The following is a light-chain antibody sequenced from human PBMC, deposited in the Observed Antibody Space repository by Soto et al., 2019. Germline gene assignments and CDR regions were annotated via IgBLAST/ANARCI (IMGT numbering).Light chain of an antibody. CDR2: DAF. V-gene: IGKV3-11*01. CDR1: QSVSSY. Sequence: EIVLTQSPATLSLSPGESATLSCRASQSVSSYLAWYQQKPGQAPRLLIYDAFNRAAGIPARFSGSGSGTDFTLTINSLESEDFAVYYCQHRSNWPVTFGQGTKVDIK. CDR3: QHRSNWPVT. J-gene: IGKJ1*01.